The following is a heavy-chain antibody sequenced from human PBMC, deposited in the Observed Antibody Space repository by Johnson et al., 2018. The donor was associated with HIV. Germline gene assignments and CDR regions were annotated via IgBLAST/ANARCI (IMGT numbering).Heavy chain of an antibody. CDR3: ARDPPSFYGGLPDAFDI. V-gene: IGHV3-74*01. J-gene: IGHJ3*02. D-gene: IGHD4-23*01. Sequence: VQLVESGGGVVQPGGSLRLSCAASGFTFSSYWMHWVRQAPGKGLVWVSRINSDGSSTSYADSVKGRFTISRDNAKNSLYLQMNSLRAEDTALYYCARDPPSFYGGLPDAFDIWGQGTMVTVSS. CDR2: INSDGSST. CDR1: GFTFSSYW.